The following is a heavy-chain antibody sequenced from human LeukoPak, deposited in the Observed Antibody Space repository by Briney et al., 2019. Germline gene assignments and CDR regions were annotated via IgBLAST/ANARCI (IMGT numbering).Heavy chain of an antibody. CDR2: ISAYNGNT. J-gene: IGHJ4*02. D-gene: IGHD5-18*01. Sequence: ASVKLSCKASGYTFTSYGISWVRRAPGQGLEWRGWISAYNGNTNYAQKLQGRVTMTTDTSTSTAYMELRSLRSDDTAVYYCARGAQLWFIGGPLDYWGQGTLVTVSS. V-gene: IGHV1-18*01. CDR3: ARGAQLWFIGGPLDY. CDR1: GYTFTSYG.